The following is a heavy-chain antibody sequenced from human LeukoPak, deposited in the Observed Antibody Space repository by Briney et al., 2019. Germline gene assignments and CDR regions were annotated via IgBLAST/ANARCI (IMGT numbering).Heavy chain of an antibody. V-gene: IGHV3-21*01. Sequence: GGSLRLSCAASGFDFSTYAMSWVRQAPGKGLEWVSSISSSSSYIYYADSVKGRFTISRDNAKNSLYLQMNSLRAEDTAVYYCARASMVYGSLVPDYWGQGTLVTVSS. CDR1: GFDFSTYA. J-gene: IGHJ4*02. CDR2: ISSSSSYI. CDR3: ARASMVYGSLVPDY. D-gene: IGHD3-10*01.